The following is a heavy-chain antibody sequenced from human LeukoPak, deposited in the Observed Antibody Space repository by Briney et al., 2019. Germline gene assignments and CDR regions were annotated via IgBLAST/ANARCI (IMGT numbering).Heavy chain of an antibody. CDR3: ARGPFWGFEWLLKNWFVP. D-gene: IGHD3-3*01. J-gene: IGHJ5*02. V-gene: IGHV3-64*01. Sequence: GGALRLSCAASGFTFSSYAMHWVRQAPGKGLEYVSAISSNGGSTYYANSVKGRFTISRDNSKNTLFLQMGSLRAEDMAVYYCARGPFWGFEWLLKNWFVPRGQGTLVTVSS. CDR1: GFTFSSYA. CDR2: ISSNGGST.